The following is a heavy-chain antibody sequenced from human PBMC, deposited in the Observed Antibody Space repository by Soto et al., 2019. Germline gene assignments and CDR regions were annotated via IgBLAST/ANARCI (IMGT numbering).Heavy chain of an antibody. J-gene: IGHJ6*03. Sequence: ASVKVSCKASGYTFTSYGISWVRQAPGQGLERKGWISAYNGNTNYAQKHQGRVTMTTDTSTSTAYMELRSLRSDDTAVYYCARRRYNWNDYYYYYMDVWGKGTTVTVSS. CDR1: GYTFTSYG. CDR3: ARRRYNWNDYYYYYMDV. D-gene: IGHD1-20*01. V-gene: IGHV1-18*01. CDR2: ISAYNGNT.